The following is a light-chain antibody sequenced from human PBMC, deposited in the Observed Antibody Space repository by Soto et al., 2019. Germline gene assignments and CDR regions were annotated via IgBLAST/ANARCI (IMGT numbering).Light chain of an antibody. CDR1: QSVSSY. CDR3: QQRRNWRPLT. V-gene: IGKV3-11*01. CDR2: DAS. Sequence: EIVLTQSPATLSLSPGERATLSCRASQSVSSYLAWYQQKPGQAPRLLIYDASNRATGIPARFSGSGSGTHFTRTICRLVPEDFAFSCCQQRRNWRPLTFGGGTKVEIK. J-gene: IGKJ4*01.